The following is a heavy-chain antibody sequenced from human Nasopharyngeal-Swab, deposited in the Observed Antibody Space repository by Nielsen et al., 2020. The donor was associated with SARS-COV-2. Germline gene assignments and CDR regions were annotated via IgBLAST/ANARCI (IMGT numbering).Heavy chain of an antibody. J-gene: IGHJ6*02. D-gene: IGHD1-1*01. CDR3: ARILRTGTSNYYYGMDV. CDR1: GFSLSTSGMC. Sequence: SGPTLVKPTQTLTLTCTFSGFSLSTSGMCVSWIRQPPGKALEWLVLIDWDDDKYYSTSLKTRLTISKDTSKNQVVLTMTNMDPVDTATYYCARILRTGTSNYYYGMDVWGQGTTVTVSS. CDR2: IDWDDDK. V-gene: IGHV2-70*01.